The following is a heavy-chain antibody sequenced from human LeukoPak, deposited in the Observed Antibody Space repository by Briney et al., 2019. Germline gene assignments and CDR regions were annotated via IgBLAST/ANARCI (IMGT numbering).Heavy chain of an antibody. V-gene: IGHV4-61*01. CDR2: IYYSGST. CDR3: ARTPSRPNYYYYMDV. Sequence: PSETLSLTCTVSGDSASSGMYYWSWIRQPPGKGLEWIGHIYYSGSTKYNPSLKSRVTISVDTSKNQFSLKLSSVTAADTAVYYCARTPSRPNYYYYMDVWGKGTTVTVSS. J-gene: IGHJ6*03. CDR1: GDSASSGMYY.